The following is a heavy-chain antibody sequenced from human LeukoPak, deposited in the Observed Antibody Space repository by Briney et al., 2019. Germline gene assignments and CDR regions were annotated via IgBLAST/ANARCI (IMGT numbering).Heavy chain of an antibody. CDR1: GVTLRNYA. J-gene: IGHJ4*02. CDR3: AKDTRSGYYDCRLDW. V-gene: IGHV3-23*01. Sequence: PGGSLRLPCAASGVTLRNYAITWIRQAPGKGLQWVSVISGDGESTYYADSVKGRFTIYRDNSKNTLYLQMNSLRAEDTAVYYCAKDTRSGYYDCRLDWWGQGSLVTVSS. CDR2: ISGDGEST. D-gene: IGHD3-22*01.